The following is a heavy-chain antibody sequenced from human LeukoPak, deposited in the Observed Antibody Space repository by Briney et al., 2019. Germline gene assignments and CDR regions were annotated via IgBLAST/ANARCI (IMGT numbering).Heavy chain of an antibody. CDR3: ARDRGYSTFDY. J-gene: IGHJ4*02. CDR1: GFTFSSYW. Sequence: GGSLRLSCAASGFTFSSYWMSWVRQAPGKGLEWVANIKEDGGEKNYVDSVKGRFTISRDNAKSSLYLQMNSLRAEDTAVYYCARDRGYSTFDYWGQGTLVTVSS. D-gene: IGHD4-23*01. V-gene: IGHV3-7*01. CDR2: IKEDGGEK.